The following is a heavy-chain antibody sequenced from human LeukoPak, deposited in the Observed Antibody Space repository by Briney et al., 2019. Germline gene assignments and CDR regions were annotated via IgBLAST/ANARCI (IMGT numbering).Heavy chain of an antibody. D-gene: IGHD6-19*01. Sequence: GESLQISCKGSGYNFTSYWIGWVRQMPGKGLEGMGIIYPGDSDTRYSPSFQGQVTISVDKSISTAYLQWSSLKASDTAMYYCARHGSQWLENWFDPWGQGTLVTVSS. CDR1: GYNFTSYW. V-gene: IGHV5-51*01. CDR3: ARHGSQWLENWFDP. J-gene: IGHJ5*02. CDR2: IYPGDSDT.